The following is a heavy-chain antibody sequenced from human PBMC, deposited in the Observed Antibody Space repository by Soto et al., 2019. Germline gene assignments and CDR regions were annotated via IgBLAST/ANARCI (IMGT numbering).Heavy chain of an antibody. Sequence: QVQLVQSGAEVKKPGASVKVSCKASGYTFTSYGISWVRQAPGPGLEWMGWISAYNGNTNYAQKLQGRVTMNTDRCAITAYMELRSLRSDDTAVYYCAGARGDFWSGYNPNFDYWGQGTLVTVSS. D-gene: IGHD3-3*01. V-gene: IGHV1-18*01. CDR2: ISAYNGNT. CDR3: AGARGDFWSGYNPNFDY. CDR1: GYTFTSYG. J-gene: IGHJ4*02.